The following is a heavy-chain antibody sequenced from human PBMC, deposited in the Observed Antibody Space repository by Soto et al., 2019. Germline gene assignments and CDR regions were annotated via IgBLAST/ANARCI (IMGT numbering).Heavy chain of an antibody. Sequence: QVQLVESGGGVVQPGRSLRLSCAASGFTFSSYAMHWVRQAPGKGLEWVAVISYDGSNKYYADSVKGRFTISRDNSKNTLYLQMNSLRAEDTAVYYCARQVLGYCSSTSCYDGGWFDHWGQGTLVTVSS. J-gene: IGHJ5*02. CDR1: GFTFSSYA. CDR2: ISYDGSNK. V-gene: IGHV3-30-3*01. D-gene: IGHD2-2*01. CDR3: ARQVLGYCSSTSCYDGGWFDH.